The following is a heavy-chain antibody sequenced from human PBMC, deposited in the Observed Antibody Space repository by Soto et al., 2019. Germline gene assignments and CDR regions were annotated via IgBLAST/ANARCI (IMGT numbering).Heavy chain of an antibody. CDR1: GFTFSSYA. J-gene: IGHJ4*02. Sequence: QVQLVESGGGVVQPGRSLRLSCAASGFTFSSYAMHWVRQAPGKGLEWVAVISYDGSNKYYADSVKGRFTISRDNSKNTLYLQMNSLRAEDTAVYYCARGPLELVLYYFDYWGQGTLVTVSS. D-gene: IGHD6-6*01. CDR3: ARGPLELVLYYFDY. CDR2: ISYDGSNK. V-gene: IGHV3-30-3*01.